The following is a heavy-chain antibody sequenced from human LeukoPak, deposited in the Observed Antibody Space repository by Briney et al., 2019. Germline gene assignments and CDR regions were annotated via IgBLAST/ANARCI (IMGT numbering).Heavy chain of an antibody. Sequence: GGSLRLSCAASGFTFSSYWMTWFRQGPGKGLEWVANMKQDGSEKQYVNAVKGRFTISRDNAKNSLYLQMNNLRAEDTAVYYCASVSRGRSDWDHWGQGTLVTVSS. CDR1: GFTFSSYW. J-gene: IGHJ4*02. CDR2: MKQDGSEK. D-gene: IGHD2-21*02. CDR3: ASVSRGRSDWDH. V-gene: IGHV3-7*01.